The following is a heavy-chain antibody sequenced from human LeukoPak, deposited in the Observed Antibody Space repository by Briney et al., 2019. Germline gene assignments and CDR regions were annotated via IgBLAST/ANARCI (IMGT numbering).Heavy chain of an antibody. V-gene: IGHV3-33*01. CDR3: ARDRGSNDPIDY. D-gene: IGHD2-15*01. CDR1: GFTFRSYG. J-gene: IGHJ4*02. CDR2: IWHGGKNK. Sequence: GRSLRLSCAASGFTFRSYGMHWVRQAPGKGLEWVAVIWHGGKNKYYADSVKGRFTISRDNSKNTLYLQMDSLRAEDTAVYYCARDRGSNDPIDYWGQGTLVTVSS.